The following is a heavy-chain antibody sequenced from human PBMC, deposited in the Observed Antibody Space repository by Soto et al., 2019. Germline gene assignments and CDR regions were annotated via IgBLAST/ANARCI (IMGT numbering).Heavy chain of an antibody. CDR2: IIRIFSTA. Sequence: SVKVSCKASGYTFTGYYMHWVRQAPGQGLEWMGGIIRIFSTANYAQKFQGRVTITADESTSTAYMELSSLRSEDTAVYYCARDSPIARMDVWGQGTTVTVSS. CDR3: ARDSPIARMDV. J-gene: IGHJ6*02. CDR1: GYTFTGYY. V-gene: IGHV1-69*13. D-gene: IGHD6-13*01.